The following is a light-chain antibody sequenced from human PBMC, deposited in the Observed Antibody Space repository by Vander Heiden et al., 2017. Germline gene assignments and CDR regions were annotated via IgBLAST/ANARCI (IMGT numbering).Light chain of an antibody. J-gene: IGLJ1*01. V-gene: IGLV2-14*01. CDR2: HVT. CDR1: SSDVCGYTY. Sequence: QSALTQPASVSGSPGQSITISCTGTSSDVCGYTYVSWYQPHPAKPPKLMIHHVTNRPSGVSNRFSGSKSGNTASLTISGLQADDEADYYCSSYTRASSHVFGTGTKVTVL. CDR3: SSYTRASSHV.